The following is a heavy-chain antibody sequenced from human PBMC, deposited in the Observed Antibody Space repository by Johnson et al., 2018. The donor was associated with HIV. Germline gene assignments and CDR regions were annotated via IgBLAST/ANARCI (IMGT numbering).Heavy chain of an antibody. Sequence: VQLVESGGGLVQPGGSLRLSCAASGFTVSSYAMSWVRQAPGKGLEWVSAISGSGGSTYYADSVKGRFTISSDNSKNTLYLQMNSLRAEATAVYYWARGEGYSGSYHRRDAFDIWGQGTMVTVSS. J-gene: IGHJ3*02. CDR3: ARGEGYSGSYHRRDAFDI. CDR2: ISGSGGST. CDR1: GFTVSSYA. D-gene: IGHD1-26*01. V-gene: IGHV3-23*04.